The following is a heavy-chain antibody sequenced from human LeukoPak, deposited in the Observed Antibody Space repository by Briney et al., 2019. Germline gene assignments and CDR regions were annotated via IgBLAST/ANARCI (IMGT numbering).Heavy chain of an antibody. V-gene: IGHV3-30-3*01. CDR2: ISYDGTNK. CDR1: GFTFRSYA. D-gene: IGHD2-21*02. Sequence: PGGSLRLSCAASGFTFRSYAMHWVRPAPGKGLEWVAGISYDGTNKYYADSVKGRFTTSRDNSKNTLYLQMNSLRTDDTAVYYCARESPACGEDCYFDYWGQGTLVTVSS. CDR3: ARESPACGEDCYFDY. J-gene: IGHJ4*02.